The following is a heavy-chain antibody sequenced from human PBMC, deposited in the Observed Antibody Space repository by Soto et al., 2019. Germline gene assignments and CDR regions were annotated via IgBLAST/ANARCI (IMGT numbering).Heavy chain of an antibody. CDR2: MNPNSGNT. Sequence: QVQLVQSGAEVKKSGASVKVSCKASGYTFTSHDINWVRQATGQGLEWMGWMNPNSGNTGYAQKFQGRVTMTRNTSISTAYMELSSLRSEDTPVYYCARWDYGYYARFDYWGQGTLVTVSS. D-gene: IGHD4-17*01. CDR3: ARWDYGYYARFDY. J-gene: IGHJ4*02. V-gene: IGHV1-8*01. CDR1: GYTFTSHD.